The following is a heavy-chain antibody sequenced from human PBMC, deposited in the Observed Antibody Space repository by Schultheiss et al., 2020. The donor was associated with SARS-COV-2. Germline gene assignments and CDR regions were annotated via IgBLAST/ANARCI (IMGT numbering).Heavy chain of an antibody. CDR2: IYPGDSDT. J-gene: IGHJ6*02. CDR3: ASGLVGATGYYGMDV. V-gene: IGHV5-51*01. D-gene: IGHD1-26*01. Sequence: GGSLRLSCKGSGYSFTSYWIGWVRQMPGKGLEWMGIIYPGDSDTRYSPSFQGQVTISADKSISTAYLQWSSLKASDTAMYYCASGLVGATGYYGMDVWGQGTTVTVSS. CDR1: GYSFTSYW.